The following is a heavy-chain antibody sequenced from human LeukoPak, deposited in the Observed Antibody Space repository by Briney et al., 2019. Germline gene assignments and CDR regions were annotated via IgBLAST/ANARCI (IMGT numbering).Heavy chain of an antibody. CDR1: GGSIRSSYYY. Sequence: PSETLSLTCTVSGGSIRSSYYYWGWIRQPPGKGLEWIGSIYYSGSTYYNPSLKSRVTISVDTSKNQFSLKLSSVTAADTAVYYCARRGYDSSGYYYAYWGQGTLVTVSS. CDR3: ARRGYDSSGYYYAY. V-gene: IGHV4-39*01. CDR2: IYYSGST. D-gene: IGHD3-22*01. J-gene: IGHJ4*02.